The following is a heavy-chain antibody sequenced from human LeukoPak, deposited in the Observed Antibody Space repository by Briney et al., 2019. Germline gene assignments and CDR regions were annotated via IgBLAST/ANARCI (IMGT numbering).Heavy chain of an antibody. CDR1: GYPFTSYY. D-gene: IGHD2-2*01. J-gene: IGHJ4*02. CDR3: ARDTHSSTSRFDY. V-gene: IGHV1-46*03. CDR2: INPSGGST. Sequence: ASVKVSCKASGYPFTSYYVHWVRQAPGQGLEWMGIINPSGGSTSYAQKFQGRVTMTRDTSTSTVYMELSSLRSEDTVVYYCARDTHSSTSRFDYWGQGTLVTVSS.